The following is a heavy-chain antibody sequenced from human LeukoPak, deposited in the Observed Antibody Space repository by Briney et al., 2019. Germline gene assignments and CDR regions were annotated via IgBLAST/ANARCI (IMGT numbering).Heavy chain of an antibody. D-gene: IGHD3-16*01. Sequence: ASVKVSCKVSGYTLTELSMHRVRQAPGKGLEWMGGFDPEDGETIYAQKFQGRVTMTEDTSTDTAYMELSSLRSEDTAVYYCATSYVVAHWFDPWGQGTLVTVSS. V-gene: IGHV1-24*01. CDR1: GYTLTELS. CDR2: FDPEDGET. J-gene: IGHJ5*02. CDR3: ATSYVVAHWFDP.